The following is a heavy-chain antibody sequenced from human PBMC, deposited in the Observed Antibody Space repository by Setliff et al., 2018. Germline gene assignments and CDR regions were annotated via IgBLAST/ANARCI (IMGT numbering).Heavy chain of an antibody. CDR3: ARYIPSAGCFDP. D-gene: IGHD2-21*01. Sequence: SETLSLTCTVSGDSITSGSDYWNWVRQPAGKGLEWIGRIYTTGNTNSNPSLKRRVTISVDTSKKQFSLMLTSVTAADTAVYYCARYIPSAGCFDPWGQEALVTVSS. V-gene: IGHV4-61*02. CDR2: IYTTGNT. J-gene: IGHJ5*02. CDR1: GDSITSGSDY.